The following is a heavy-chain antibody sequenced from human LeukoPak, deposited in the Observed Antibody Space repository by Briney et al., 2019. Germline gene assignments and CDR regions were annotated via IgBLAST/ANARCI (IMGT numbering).Heavy chain of an antibody. V-gene: IGHV3-30*03. CDR2: ISYDGSNK. CDR3: ARDSDYYDSSAYSFRGGLHYDF. CDR1: GFTFSSYG. D-gene: IGHD3-22*01. J-gene: IGHJ4*02. Sequence: GRSLRLSCAASGFTFSSYGMHWVRQAPGKGLEWVAVISYDGSNKYYADSVKGRFTISRDNSKNTVYLQMNSLGAEDTAVYSCARDSDYYDSSAYSFRGGLHYDFWGRGTLVTVSS.